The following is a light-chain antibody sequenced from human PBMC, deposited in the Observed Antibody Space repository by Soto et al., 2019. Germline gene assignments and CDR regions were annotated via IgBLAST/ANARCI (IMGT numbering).Light chain of an antibody. CDR2: AAS. CDR3: QQSYSTPYT. Sequence: DIQMTQSPSSLSASVGDRVTITCRASQSISSYLNWYQQKPGKAPKLLIYAASSLQSGVPSRFSGSGSGTDFTLNISSLQPEDFATYYCQQSYSTPYTFGQGTKLAIK. V-gene: IGKV1-39*01. J-gene: IGKJ2*01. CDR1: QSISSY.